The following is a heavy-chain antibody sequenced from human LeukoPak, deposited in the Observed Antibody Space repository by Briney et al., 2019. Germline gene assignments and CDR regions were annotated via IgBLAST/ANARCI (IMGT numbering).Heavy chain of an antibody. CDR3: ARAGLITMVRGVHGGMDV. CDR2: INTNTGNP. D-gene: IGHD3-10*01. Sequence: GASVKVSCKASGYTFTSYAMNWVRQAPGQGLEWMGWINTNTGNPTYAQGFTGRFVFSLDTSVSTAYLQISSLKAEDTAVYYCARAGLITMVRGVHGGMDVWGQGTTVTVSS. V-gene: IGHV7-4-1*02. CDR1: GYTFTSYA. J-gene: IGHJ6*02.